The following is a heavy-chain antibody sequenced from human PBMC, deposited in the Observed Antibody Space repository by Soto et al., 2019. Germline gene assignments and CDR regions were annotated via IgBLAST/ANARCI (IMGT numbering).Heavy chain of an antibody. CDR1: GFTFIDYA. CDR3: ARDPLWGTAMVLWYFDL. J-gene: IGHJ2*01. Sequence: GGSLRLSCAASGFTFIDYAMHWVRQAPGKGLEWVAVVSHDGRNTHYADSVKGRFTISRDSSKNTLYLQMNSLRAEDTAVYYCARDPLWGTAMVLWYFDLWGRGTLVTVSS. V-gene: IGHV3-30*03. CDR2: VSHDGRNT. D-gene: IGHD5-18*01.